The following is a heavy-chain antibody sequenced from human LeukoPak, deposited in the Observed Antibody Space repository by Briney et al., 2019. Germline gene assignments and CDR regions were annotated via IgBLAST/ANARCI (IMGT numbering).Heavy chain of an antibody. CDR1: GYTFTSYA. D-gene: IGHD6-13*01. J-gene: IGHJ4*02. Sequence: ASVKVSCKASGYTFTSYAIHWVRQAPGQRLEWMGWINAGNGNTKYSQKFQGRVTITRDTSASTAYMELSSLRSEDTAVYYCARGGYSSSWYDYWGQGTLVTVSS. V-gene: IGHV1-3*01. CDR2: INAGNGNT. CDR3: ARGGYSSSWYDY.